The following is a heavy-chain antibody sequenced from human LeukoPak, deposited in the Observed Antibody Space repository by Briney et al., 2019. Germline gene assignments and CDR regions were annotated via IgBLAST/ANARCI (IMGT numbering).Heavy chain of an antibody. CDR2: ISANNGNT. D-gene: IGHD3-10*01. CDR3: AREGTAGRYYFDY. V-gene: IGHV1-18*01. CDR1: GYTFSSHG. J-gene: IGHJ4*02. Sequence: ASVKVSCKASGYTFSSHGITWARQAPGQGLEWMGWISANNGNTNYAQKLQGRVTVTTDTSTSIAYMELRSLRSDDTAVYYCAREGTAGRYYFDYWGQGTLVTVSS.